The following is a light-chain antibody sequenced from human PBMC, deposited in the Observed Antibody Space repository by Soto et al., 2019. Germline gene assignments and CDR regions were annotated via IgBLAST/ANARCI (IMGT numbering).Light chain of an antibody. V-gene: IGKV1-5*01. CDR2: DAS. Sequence: DIQMTQSPSTLSASVGDRVTITCRASQSIDTWLAWYQHKPGRAPKVLISDASSLERGVPSRFSGSGSGTEFSLTISGLQPDDFATYSGQKYTSYSGTFGRGTKLELK. J-gene: IGKJ2*01. CDR3: QKYTSYSGT. CDR1: QSIDTW.